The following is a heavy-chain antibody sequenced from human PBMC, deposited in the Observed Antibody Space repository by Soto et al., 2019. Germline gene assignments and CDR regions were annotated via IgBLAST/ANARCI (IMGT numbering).Heavy chain of an antibody. CDR3: ARLEGLATISYYXDF. CDR2: INYRGNT. D-gene: IGHD3-9*01. CDR1: GGSFSGYY. Sequence: PSETLSLTCAVYGGSFSGYYWSWIRQPPGKGLEWIGRINYRGNTYYNTSLQTRVTISLDKSKSQFSLRLSSVTAADSAVYFCARLEGLATISYYXDFWGQGAQVTVSS. J-gene: IGHJ4*02. V-gene: IGHV4-34*01.